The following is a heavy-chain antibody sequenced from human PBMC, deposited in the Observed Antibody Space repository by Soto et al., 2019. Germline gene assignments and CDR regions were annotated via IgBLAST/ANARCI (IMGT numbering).Heavy chain of an antibody. CDR3: ARCVQELSNYNWFDP. CDR2: LWYDGSTK. V-gene: IGHV3-33*01. Sequence: QVQLVESVGGVVQPGRSLRLSCAASGFTFSSYGMHWVRQAPGKGLEWVAVLWYDGSTKYYADSVKGRFTISRDNSKNSVYLQMNSLRAEDTAVYYCARCVQELSNYNWFDPWGQGTLVTVSS. J-gene: IGHJ5*02. CDR1: GFTFSSYG. D-gene: IGHD1-26*01.